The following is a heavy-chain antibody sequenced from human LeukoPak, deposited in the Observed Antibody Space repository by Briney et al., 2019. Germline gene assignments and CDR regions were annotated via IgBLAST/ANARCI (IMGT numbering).Heavy chain of an antibody. D-gene: IGHD3-10*01. J-gene: IGHJ4*02. CDR2: ISAYNGNT. V-gene: IGHV1-18*04. CDR3: ARALYGSGSYYTSNY. Sequence: ASVKVSCKASGYTFTSYGISWVRQAPGQGLEWMGRISAYNGNTNYAQKLQGSVTMTTDTSTSTAYMELRSLRSDDTAVYYCARALYGSGSYYTSNYWGQGTLVTVSS. CDR1: GYTFTSYG.